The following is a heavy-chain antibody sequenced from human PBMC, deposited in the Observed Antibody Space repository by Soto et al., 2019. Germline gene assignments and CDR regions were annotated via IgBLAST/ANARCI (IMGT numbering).Heavy chain of an antibody. CDR2: INAGNGDR. CDR1: GYTFTIYA. CDR3: ARGRWERSGWYYLDY. V-gene: IGHV1-3*01. Sequence: QVQLIQSGAEVKKPGASVKVSCKASGYTFTIYAIHWVRQAPGQRLEWRGWINAGNGDRKYSQTFQGRVTITRNTSATTPYMELSLISEDTAMYYCARGRWERSGWYYLDYWGQGTLVT. D-gene: IGHD6-19*01. J-gene: IGHJ4*02.